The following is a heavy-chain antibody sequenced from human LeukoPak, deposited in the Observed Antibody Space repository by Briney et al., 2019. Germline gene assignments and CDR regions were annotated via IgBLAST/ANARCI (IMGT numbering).Heavy chain of an antibody. CDR1: GGTFSSYA. CDR3: ARVSSRIAAAFPEGGDY. J-gene: IGHJ4*02. CDR2: IIPILGIA. Sequence: GASVKVSCKASGGTFSSYAISWVRQAPGQGLEWMGRIIPILGIANYAQKFQGRVTITADTSTSTAYMELRSLRSDDTAVYYCARVSSRIAAAFPEGGDYWGQGTLVTVSS. V-gene: IGHV1-69*04. D-gene: IGHD6-13*01.